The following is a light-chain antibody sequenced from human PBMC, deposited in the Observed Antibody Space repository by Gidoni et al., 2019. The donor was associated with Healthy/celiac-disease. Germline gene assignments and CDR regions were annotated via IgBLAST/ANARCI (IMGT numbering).Light chain of an antibody. CDR3: QQYNSYPWT. V-gene: IGKV1-5*01. J-gene: IGKJ1*01. Sequence: IQMTQSPSTLSASVGDRVTITCRASQSISSWLTWYQQKPGKAPKLLIYDASSLESGVPSRFSGSGSGTEFTLTISSLHPDDFATYYCQQYNSYPWTFGQXTKVEIK. CDR2: DAS. CDR1: QSISSW.